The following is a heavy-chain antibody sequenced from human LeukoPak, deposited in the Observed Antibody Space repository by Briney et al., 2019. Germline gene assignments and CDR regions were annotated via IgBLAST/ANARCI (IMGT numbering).Heavy chain of an antibody. D-gene: IGHD5-18*01. Sequence: PSETLSLTCAVYGGSFSGYYWSWIRQPPGKGLEWIGEINHSGSTNYNPSLKSRVTISVDTSKNQFSLKLSSVTAADTAVYYCASRQLWLRRGWFDPWGQGTLVTVSS. CDR2: INHSGST. CDR1: GGSFSGYY. J-gene: IGHJ5*02. V-gene: IGHV4-34*01. CDR3: ASRQLWLRRGWFDP.